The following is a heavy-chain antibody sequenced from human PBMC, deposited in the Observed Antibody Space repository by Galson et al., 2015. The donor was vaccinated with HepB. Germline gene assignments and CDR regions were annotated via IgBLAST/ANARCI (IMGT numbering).Heavy chain of an antibody. CDR2: IDPVDSYT. D-gene: IGHD6-19*01. CDR3: ARQAIGYSSRGDGFDL. J-gene: IGHJ3*01. Sequence: QSGAEVKKPGESLRISCQGSGYNFTNYWVTWVRQMPGEGLEWMGKIDPVDSYTSYSPSFQGHVTISTDKSISTAYLQWSSLKASDTAMYYCARQAIGYSSRGDGFDLWGQGTLVTLSS. CDR1: GYNFTNYW. V-gene: IGHV5-10-1*01.